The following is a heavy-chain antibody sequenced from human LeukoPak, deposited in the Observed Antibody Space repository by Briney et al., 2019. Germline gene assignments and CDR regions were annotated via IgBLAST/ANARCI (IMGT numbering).Heavy chain of an antibody. CDR2: IRSNGGST. CDR1: GFTFSSYA. J-gene: IGHJ4*02. V-gene: IGHV3-64*01. CDR3: AREAVIVVSCSDY. Sequence: GGSLRLSCAASGFTFSSYAMHWVRQAPGNGLEHVSAIRSNGGSTSYGNSVKGRFTISRDNSKNSQDIQKASLRAEDMAVYYCAREAVIVVSCSDYWGQGTPVTASS. D-gene: IGHD3-22*01.